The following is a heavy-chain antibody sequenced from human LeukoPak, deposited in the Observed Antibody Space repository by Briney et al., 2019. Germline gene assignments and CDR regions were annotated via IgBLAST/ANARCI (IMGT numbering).Heavy chain of an antibody. CDR2: IWYDGGNK. CDR3: ARGLTQIPRLATGLGH. J-gene: IGHJ4*02. Sequence: PGGSLRLSSAASGFSFSSYAMHWVRQAPGKGLEWVAVIWYDGGNKYYADSVKGRFTISRDNSKNTLYLEMNSLRAEDTAVYYCARGLTQIPRLATGLGHWGQGTLVTVSS. D-gene: IGHD2-21*02. CDR1: GFSFSSYA. V-gene: IGHV3-33*01.